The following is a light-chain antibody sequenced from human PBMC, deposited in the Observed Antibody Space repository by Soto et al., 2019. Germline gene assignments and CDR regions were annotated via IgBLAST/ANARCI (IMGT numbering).Light chain of an antibody. CDR1: QGISSN. J-gene: IGKJ1*01. CDR2: GAS. V-gene: IGKV3D-15*01. CDR3: QQYNDWPPVWT. Sequence: EIVMTQSPDTLSVTPGERATLSCRASQGISSNLAWYQQRPGQAPRCLIYGASTRATGIPARFSGSGSGTEFTLTMSSLQSEDFAVYYCQQYNDWPPVWTFGQGTRVEV.